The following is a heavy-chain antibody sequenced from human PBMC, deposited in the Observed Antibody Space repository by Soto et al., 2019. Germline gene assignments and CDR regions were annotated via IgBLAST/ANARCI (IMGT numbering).Heavy chain of an antibody. J-gene: IGHJ6*02. CDR1: GGTFSSYA. D-gene: IGHD2-21*02. Sequence: ASVRVSCKASGGTFSSYAISWVRQAPGQGLEWMGGIIPIFGTANYAQKFQGRVTITADESTSTAYMELSSLRSEDTAVYYCARWKPPHGGGDGPHPSDIYYGMDVWGQGTTVPVSS. CDR3: ARWKPPHGGGDGPHPSDIYYGMDV. CDR2: IIPIFGTA. V-gene: IGHV1-69*13.